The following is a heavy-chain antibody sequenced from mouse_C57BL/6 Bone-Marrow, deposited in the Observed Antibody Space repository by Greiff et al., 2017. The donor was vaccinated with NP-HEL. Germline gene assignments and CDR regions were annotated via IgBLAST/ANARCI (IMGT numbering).Heavy chain of an antibody. CDR3: TTNWAFAY. Sequence: DVKLQESGAELVRPGASVKLSCTASGFNIKDDYMHWVKQRPEQGLEWIGWIDPENGDTEYASKFQGKATITADTSSNTAYLQLSSLTSEDTAVYYCTTNWAFAYWGQGTLVTVSA. V-gene: IGHV14-4*01. J-gene: IGHJ3*01. CDR1: GFNIKDDY. D-gene: IGHD4-1*01. CDR2: IDPENGDT.